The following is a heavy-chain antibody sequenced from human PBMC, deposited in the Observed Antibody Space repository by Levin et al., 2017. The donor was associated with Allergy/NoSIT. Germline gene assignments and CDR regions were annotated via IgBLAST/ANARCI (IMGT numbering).Heavy chain of an antibody. CDR2: INTYNGNT. CDR1: GYTFSSYV. J-gene: IGHJ3*02. CDR3: ARVGPTDITGSTATFNI. Sequence: GASVKVSCKTSGYTFSSYVMSWVRQAPGQGLELMGWINTYNGNTNYAQKLQGRVTMTTDTSTSTAYMELRSLRSDDTAVYYCARVGPTDITGSTATFNIWGQGTMVTVSS. D-gene: IGHD1-7*01. V-gene: IGHV1-18*01.